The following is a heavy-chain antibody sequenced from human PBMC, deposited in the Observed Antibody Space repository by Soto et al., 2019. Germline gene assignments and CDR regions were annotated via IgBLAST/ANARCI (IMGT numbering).Heavy chain of an antibody. CDR3: ARDHRMVRGGTAFDC. J-gene: IGHJ4*02. Sequence: LALTCTVSGGSISSYYWSWIRQPAGKGLEWIGRIYTSGSTNYNPSLKSRVTMSVDTSKNQFSLKLSSVTAADTAVYYCARDHRMVRGGTAFDCWGQGTLVTVSS. CDR1: GGSISSYY. D-gene: IGHD3-10*01. CDR2: IYTSGST. V-gene: IGHV4-4*07.